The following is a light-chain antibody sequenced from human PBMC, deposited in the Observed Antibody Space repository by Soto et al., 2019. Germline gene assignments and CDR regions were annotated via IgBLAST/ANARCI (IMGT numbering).Light chain of an antibody. CDR1: QSVSTN. J-gene: IGKJ4*01. CDR2: GAS. Sequence: ERVMTQSPATLSVSPGERATLSCSASQSVSTNLAWYQQKPGQAPRLLIYGASTRATGIPARFSGSGSGTEFTLTISSLQSEDFAVYYCQQYNNWPPLTFGGGTKVEIK. CDR3: QQYNNWPPLT. V-gene: IGKV3-15*01.